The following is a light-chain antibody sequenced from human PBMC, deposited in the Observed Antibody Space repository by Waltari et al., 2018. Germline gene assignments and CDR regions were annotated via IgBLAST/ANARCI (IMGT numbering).Light chain of an antibody. Sequence: EILLPQSPATLSLNPGDTATLSCRASRSVYFYLAWYQQRPGQAPRLRLSDAATGATGTPARLSVGGSGTDCTLTIRSLGPEDFAVYYCQQRNNWPPTFGQGTAV. J-gene: IGKJ1*01. CDR2: DAA. CDR3: QQRNNWPPT. CDR1: RSVYFY. V-gene: IGKV3-11*01.